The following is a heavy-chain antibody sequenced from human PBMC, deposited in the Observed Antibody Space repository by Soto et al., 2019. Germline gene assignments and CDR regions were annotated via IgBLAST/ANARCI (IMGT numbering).Heavy chain of an antibody. CDR3: ARDEAWFGDPWWFDP. CDR2: ISAYNGNT. D-gene: IGHD3-10*01. V-gene: IGHV1-18*01. J-gene: IGHJ5*02. CDR1: GYTFTSYG. Sequence: GASVKVSCKASGYTFTSYGISWVRQAPGQGLEWMGWISAYNGNTNYAQKLQGRVTMTTDTSTSTAYMELRSLRSDDTVVYYCARDEAWFGDPWWFDPWGQGTLVTVSS.